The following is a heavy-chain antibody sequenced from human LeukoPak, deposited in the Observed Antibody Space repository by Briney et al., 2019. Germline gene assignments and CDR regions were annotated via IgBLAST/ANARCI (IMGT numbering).Heavy chain of an antibody. Sequence: PGGSLRLSCAASGFIVSSNYMSWVRQAPGKGLEWVSVIYSGGSTYYADSVKGRFTISRDNSKNTVYLQMNSLRAEDTAVYYCASPGEGLGYYYHGMDVWGQGTTVTVSS. CDR1: GFIVSSNY. V-gene: IGHV3-53*01. CDR3: ASPGEGLGYYYHGMDV. CDR2: IYSGGST. J-gene: IGHJ6*02. D-gene: IGHD3-10*01.